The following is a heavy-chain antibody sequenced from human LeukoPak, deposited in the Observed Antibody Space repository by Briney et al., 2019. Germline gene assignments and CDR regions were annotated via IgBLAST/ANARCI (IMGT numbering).Heavy chain of an antibody. CDR1: GGSFSGYY. CDR3: ARRRITIFGVVRNRAFDI. V-gene: IGHV4-34*01. D-gene: IGHD3-3*01. Sequence: PSETLSLTCAVYGGSFSGYYWSWIRQPPGKGLEWIGEINHSGSTNYNPSLKSRVTISVDTSKNQFSLKLSSVTAADTAVYYCARRRITIFGVVRNRAFDIWGQGTMVTVSS. J-gene: IGHJ3*02. CDR2: INHSGST.